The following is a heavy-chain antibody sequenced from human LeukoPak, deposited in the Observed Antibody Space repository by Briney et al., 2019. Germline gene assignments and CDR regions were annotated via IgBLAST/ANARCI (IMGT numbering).Heavy chain of an antibody. CDR1: GFTFSTYA. V-gene: IGHV3-23*01. CDR2: ISGSGSYT. J-gene: IGHJ4*02. CDR3: AKADDSSGYYSDY. Sequence: GGSLRLSCAASGFTFSTYAMSWVRQAPGKGLEWGSAISGSGSYTYYADSVKGRFTISRDNSKNTLYLQMNSLRAEDTAVYYCAKADDSSGYYSDYWGQGSLVTVSS. D-gene: IGHD3-22*01.